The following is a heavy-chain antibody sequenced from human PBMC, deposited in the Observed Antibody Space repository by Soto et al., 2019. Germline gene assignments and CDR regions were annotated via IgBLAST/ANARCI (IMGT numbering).Heavy chain of an antibody. CDR3: VRVGLGAYDY. CDR2: IIPTLGTP. Sequence: QVQLVQSGAEVKKPGSSVKVSCKASGGIFSNFAFNWMRQAPGQGLEWMGGIIPTLGTPHYAQKFLGRVTITADESTRTVYMEMSSLTVEDTAVYYCVRVGLGAYDYWGQGTLVIVSS. D-gene: IGHD6-19*01. CDR1: GGIFSNFA. J-gene: IGHJ4*02. V-gene: IGHV1-69*01.